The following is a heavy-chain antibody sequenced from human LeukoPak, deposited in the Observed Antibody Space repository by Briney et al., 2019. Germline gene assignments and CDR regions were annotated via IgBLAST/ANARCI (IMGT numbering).Heavy chain of an antibody. CDR3: ARGPRDFWSGYYFYFDY. J-gene: IGHJ4*02. Sequence: SETLSLTXAVYGRSFSGYYWSWIRQPPGKGLEWIGEINHSGSTNYNPSLKSRVTISVDTSKNQFSLKLSSVTAADTAVYYCARGPRDFWSGYYFYFDYWGQGTLVTVSS. CDR1: GRSFSGYY. V-gene: IGHV4-34*01. D-gene: IGHD3-3*01. CDR2: INHSGST.